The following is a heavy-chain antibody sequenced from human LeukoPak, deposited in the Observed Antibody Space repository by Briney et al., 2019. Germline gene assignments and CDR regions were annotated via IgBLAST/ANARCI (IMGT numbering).Heavy chain of an antibody. Sequence: SETLSLTCTVSGGSISSSSYYWGWIRQPPGKGLEWIGSIYYSGSTYYNPSLKSRVTMSVDTSKNQFSLKLSSVTAADTAVYYCARGGDYSRDYYYYYMDVWGKGTTVTVSS. CDR1: GGSISSSSYY. D-gene: IGHD4-17*01. V-gene: IGHV4-39*01. CDR2: IYYSGST. CDR3: ARGGDYSRDYYYYYMDV. J-gene: IGHJ6*03.